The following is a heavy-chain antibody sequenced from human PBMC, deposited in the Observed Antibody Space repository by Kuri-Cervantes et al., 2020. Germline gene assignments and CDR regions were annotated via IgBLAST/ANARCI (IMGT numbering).Heavy chain of an antibody. Sequence: GESLKISCAASGFTFSSYGMHWVRQAPGKGLEWVAVIWYDGSNKYYADSVKGRFTISRDNSKNTLYLQMNSLRAEDTAVYYCAKDAVTDEFDYWGQGTLVTVSS. J-gene: IGHJ4*02. D-gene: IGHD4-17*01. CDR1: GFTFSSYG. CDR3: AKDAVTDEFDY. CDR2: IWYDGSNK. V-gene: IGHV3-33*06.